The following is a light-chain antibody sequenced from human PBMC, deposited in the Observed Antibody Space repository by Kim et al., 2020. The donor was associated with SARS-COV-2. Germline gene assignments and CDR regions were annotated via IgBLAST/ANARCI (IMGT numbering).Light chain of an antibody. J-gene: IGKJ2*01. V-gene: IGKV1-5*03. CDR3: QQYDTYGYT. Sequence: DIQMTQSPSTLSASVGDRVTITCRASQSVNNLLAWWQQKPGKPPRLLIYQASNLENGMPSRFSGSGYGTEFTLTISNLQPDDFATYYCQQYDTYGYTFGQGTKLEIK. CDR1: QSVNNL. CDR2: QAS.